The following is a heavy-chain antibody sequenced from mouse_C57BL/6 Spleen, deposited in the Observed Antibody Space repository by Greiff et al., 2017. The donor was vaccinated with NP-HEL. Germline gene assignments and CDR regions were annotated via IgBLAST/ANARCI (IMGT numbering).Heavy chain of an antibody. CDR2: INPGRGGT. V-gene: IGHV1-54*01. Sequence: QVQLQQSGAELVRPGPSVKVSCKASGYSFTNYLIEWVKQRPGQGLEWIGVINPGRGGTNYNEKFKGKATLTADKSSSTAYMKLSSLTAEDSAVYFCARDGDYYGSSVGFAYWGQGTLVTVSA. CDR3: ARDGDYYGSSVGFAY. CDR1: GYSFTNYL. D-gene: IGHD1-1*01. J-gene: IGHJ3*01.